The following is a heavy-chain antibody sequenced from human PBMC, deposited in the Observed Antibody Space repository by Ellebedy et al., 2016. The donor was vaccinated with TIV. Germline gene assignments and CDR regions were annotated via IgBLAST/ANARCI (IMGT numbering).Heavy chain of an antibody. V-gene: IGHV4-39*07. J-gene: IGHJ4*02. Sequence: SETLSLXXTVSGGSTSSSSYYWGWIRQPPGKGLEWIGSIYYSGSTYYNPSLKSRVTISVDTSKNQFSLKLSSVTAADTAVYYCARLWFGDLYYFDYWGQGTLVTVSS. CDR1: GGSTSSSSYY. CDR3: ARLWFGDLYYFDY. D-gene: IGHD3-10*01. CDR2: IYYSGST.